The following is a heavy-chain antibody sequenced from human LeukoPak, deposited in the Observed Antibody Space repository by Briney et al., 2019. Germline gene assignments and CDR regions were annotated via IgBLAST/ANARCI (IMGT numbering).Heavy chain of an antibody. CDR3: ARYGSGSYSDDHFQH. D-gene: IGHD3-10*01. J-gene: IGHJ1*01. V-gene: IGHV4-59*08. CDR1: GGSISGYY. Sequence: SETLSLTCTVSGGSISGYYWSWIRQPPGKGLEWIGFIYYSGSTKYNPSLKSRVTISVDTSKNQFSLKLTSVTAADTAVYYCARYGSGSYSDDHFQHWGQGTLVTVSS. CDR2: IYYSGST.